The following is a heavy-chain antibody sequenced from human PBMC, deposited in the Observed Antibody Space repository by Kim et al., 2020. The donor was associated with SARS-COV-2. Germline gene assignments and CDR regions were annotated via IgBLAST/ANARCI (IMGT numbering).Heavy chain of an antibody. V-gene: IGHV5-51*01. J-gene: IGHJ2*01. CDR3: ARHAGGPNRDWYFDL. Sequence: PPFQGQVTISADKSISTAYLQWSSLKASDTAMYYCARHAGGPNRDWYFDLWGRGTLVTVSS.